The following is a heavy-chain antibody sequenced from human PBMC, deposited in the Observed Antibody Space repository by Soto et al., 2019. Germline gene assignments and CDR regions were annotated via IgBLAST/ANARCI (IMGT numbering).Heavy chain of an antibody. CDR1: GGSFSGYY. D-gene: IGHD3-10*01. Sequence: QVQLQQWGAGLLKPSETLSLTCAVYGGSFSGYYWSWIRQPPGKGLEWIGEINHSGSTNYNPSLKSRVTISVDTSKNQFSLKLSSVTAAATAVYYCARGPDVLLWFGEKDYYYYMDVWGKGTTVTVSS. CDR2: INHSGST. CDR3: ARGPDVLLWFGEKDYYYYMDV. V-gene: IGHV4-34*01. J-gene: IGHJ6*03.